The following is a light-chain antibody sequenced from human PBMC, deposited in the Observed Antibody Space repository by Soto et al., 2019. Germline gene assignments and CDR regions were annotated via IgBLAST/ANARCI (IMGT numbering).Light chain of an antibody. Sequence: DLQMTQSPSSLSAAVGDRVTITCRASQSIARFLNWYQQKPGEVPKLLIFGASYLRSGVPSRFSGSGSGTHFALTITRLQPEDFATYFCQQGNIAPYTFGQGTNLDI. V-gene: IGKV1-39*01. CDR1: QSIARF. CDR2: GAS. CDR3: QQGNIAPYT. J-gene: IGKJ2*01.